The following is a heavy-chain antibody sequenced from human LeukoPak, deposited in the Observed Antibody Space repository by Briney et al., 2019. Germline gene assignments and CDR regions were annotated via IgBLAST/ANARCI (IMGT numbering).Heavy chain of an antibody. V-gene: IGHV4-4*02. CDR3: ARRAFSSGYYYFDY. CDR2: IYHSGRD. J-gene: IGHJ4*02. CDR1: GGAISNSNW. Sequence: PSETLSLTCAVSGGAISNSNWWSWVRQPPGKGLEWIGEIYHSGRDNYNPSLKSRVTISIDTSKNQFSLKLSSVTAADTAVYYCARRAFSSGYYYFDYWGQGTLVTASS. D-gene: IGHD3-22*01.